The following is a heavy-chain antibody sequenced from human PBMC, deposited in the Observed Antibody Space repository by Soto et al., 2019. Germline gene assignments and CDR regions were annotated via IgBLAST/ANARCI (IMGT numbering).Heavy chain of an antibody. CDR3: ARSPRRDGSNSFPRTFDD. D-gene: IGHD1-26*01. J-gene: IGHJ4*02. CDR2: IYYSGST. Sequence: PSETLSLTCTVSGGSISSYYWSWIRQPPGKGLEWIGYIYYSGSTNYNPSLKSRVTISVDTSKNQFSLKVSSVTAADTAVYYCARSPRRDGSNSFPRTFDDWGQGTMVTVSS. V-gene: IGHV4-59*12. CDR1: GGSISSYY.